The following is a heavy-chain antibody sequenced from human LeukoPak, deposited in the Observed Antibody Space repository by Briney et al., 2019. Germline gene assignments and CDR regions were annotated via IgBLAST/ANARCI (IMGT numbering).Heavy chain of an antibody. CDR3: VGCSGGTCSGNWLDP. V-gene: IGHV3-30-3*01. Sequence: PGGSLRLSCAASGFTFTNYALHWVRQAPGKGLEWAAVISYDGTNKYYADSVKGRFTISRDNSKNTLSLQMNSLRAEDTALYYCVGCSGGTCSGNWLDPWGQGTLVTVSS. CDR2: ISYDGTNK. J-gene: IGHJ5*02. D-gene: IGHD2-15*01. CDR1: GFTFTNYA.